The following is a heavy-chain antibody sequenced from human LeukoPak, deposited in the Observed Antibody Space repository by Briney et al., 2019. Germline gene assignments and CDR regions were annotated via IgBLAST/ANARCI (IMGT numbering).Heavy chain of an antibody. Sequence: SETLSLTCTVSGGSISSGGYYWSWIRQHPGKGLEWIGYIYYSGSTYYNPSLKSRVTISVDRSKNQFSLKLSSVTAADTAVYYCARDQSSLSRIAARGWFDPWGQGTLVTVSS. CDR1: GGSISSGGYY. J-gene: IGHJ5*02. D-gene: IGHD6-6*01. V-gene: IGHV4-31*03. CDR3: ARDQSSLSRIAARGWFDP. CDR2: IYYSGST.